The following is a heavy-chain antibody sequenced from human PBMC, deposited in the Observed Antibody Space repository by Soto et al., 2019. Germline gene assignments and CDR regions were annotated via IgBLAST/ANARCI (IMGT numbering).Heavy chain of an antibody. Sequence: QLQLQECGSGLVKPSQTLSLTCAVSGGSVSSGVYYWSWFRQPPGKGLEWIGCIFHSGTTYYNPHPKSRVTISVDRSKNQFSLKLSSVTAADTALYYCARGPWVGRTMVPFDSWGQGSLVTVSS. D-gene: IGHD3-10*01. CDR3: ARGPWVGRTMVPFDS. V-gene: IGHV4-30-2*01. J-gene: IGHJ4*02. CDR2: IFHSGTT. CDR1: GGSVSSGVYY.